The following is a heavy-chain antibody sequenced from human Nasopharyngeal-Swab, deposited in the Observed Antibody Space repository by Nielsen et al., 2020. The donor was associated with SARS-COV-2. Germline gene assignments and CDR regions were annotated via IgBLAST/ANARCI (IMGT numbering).Heavy chain of an antibody. CDR3: ARDEAMVRGVIVFDS. CDR2: ISSSSSYI. J-gene: IGHJ4*02. D-gene: IGHD3-10*01. V-gene: IGHV3-21*01. Sequence: WIRQPPGKGLEWVSSISSSSSYIYYADSVKGRFTLSRANAKNSLYLQMNSLRAEDPAVYYCARDEAMVRGVIVFDSWGQGTLVTVSS.